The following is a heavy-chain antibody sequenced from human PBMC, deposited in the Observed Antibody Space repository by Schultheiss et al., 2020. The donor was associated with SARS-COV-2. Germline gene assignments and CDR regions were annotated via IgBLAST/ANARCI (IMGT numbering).Heavy chain of an antibody. D-gene: IGHD6-13*01. Sequence: SVKVSCKASGGTFSSYTISWVRQAPGQGLEWMGRIIPILGIANYAQKFQGRVTITADKSTSTAYMELSSLRSEDTAVYYCARDRIAAANWFDPWGQGTLVTVSS. CDR1: GGTFSSYT. CDR3: ARDRIAAANWFDP. V-gene: IGHV1-69*04. J-gene: IGHJ5*02. CDR2: IIPILGIA.